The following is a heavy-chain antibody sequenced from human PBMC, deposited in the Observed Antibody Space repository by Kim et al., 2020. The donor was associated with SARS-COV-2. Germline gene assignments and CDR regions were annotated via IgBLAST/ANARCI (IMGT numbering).Heavy chain of an antibody. Sequence: ASVKVSCKTSGYTFTASGVHWVRQAPGQRLEWLGWINAGTGNTMYSQKFQEKVTITRDTSVTTAYMELTSLRFEDTAVYYCARLPGSVSTPDLDFWGQGTLVTVSS. J-gene: IGHJ4*02. CDR3: ARLPGSVSTPDLDF. CDR2: INAGTGNT. V-gene: IGHV1-3*01. D-gene: IGHD3-10*01. CDR1: GYTFTASG.